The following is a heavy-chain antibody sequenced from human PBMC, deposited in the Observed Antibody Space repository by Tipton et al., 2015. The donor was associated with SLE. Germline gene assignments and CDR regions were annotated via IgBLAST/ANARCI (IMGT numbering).Heavy chain of an antibody. Sequence: GSLRLSCEASGFIFNHYWMNWVRQAPGKGLEWVANIKEDGSEKYYVDSATGRFTISRDNAENSLYLRMNSLRAEDTAVYYCAKGDGNYFDLWGRGTLVTVSS. D-gene: IGHD1-1*01. CDR2: IKEDGSEK. V-gene: IGHV3-7*02. CDR3: AKGDGNYFDL. J-gene: IGHJ2*01. CDR1: GFIFNHYW.